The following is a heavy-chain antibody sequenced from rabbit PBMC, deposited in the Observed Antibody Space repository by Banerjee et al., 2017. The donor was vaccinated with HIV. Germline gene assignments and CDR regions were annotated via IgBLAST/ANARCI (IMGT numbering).Heavy chain of an antibody. CDR1: GFSFSSGYD. CDR2: IYIGSSGST. CDR3: ARAYIYDDYRELNL. Sequence: QSLEESGGDLVKPGASLTLTCTASGFSFSSGYDMCWVRQAPGKGLEWIACIYIGSSGSTYYASWAKGRFTISKTSSTTVTLQMTSLTAADTATYFCARAYIYDDYRELNLWGQGTLVTVS. V-gene: IGHV1S40*01. D-gene: IGHD2-1*01. J-gene: IGHJ4*01.